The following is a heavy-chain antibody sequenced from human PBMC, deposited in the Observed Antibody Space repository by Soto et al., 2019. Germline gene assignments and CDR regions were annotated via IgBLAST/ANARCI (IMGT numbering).Heavy chain of an antibody. D-gene: IGHD3-16*01. CDR2: ILYDGSKK. V-gene: IGHV3-30*03. J-gene: IGHJ4*02. Sequence: GGSLRLSCVASGFNLNTYGIYWVRQAPGKALQWVAQILYDGSKKHYAYSVRGRFTITRDNSKNTVYLQMDSLRVDAPDMYYCVRDLALMADYWGQGTLVAVSS. CDR3: VRDLALMADY. CDR1: GFNLNTYG.